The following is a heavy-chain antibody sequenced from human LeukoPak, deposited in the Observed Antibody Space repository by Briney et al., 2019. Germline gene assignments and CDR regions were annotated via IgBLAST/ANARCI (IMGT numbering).Heavy chain of an antibody. D-gene: IGHD3-3*01. J-gene: IGHJ6*02. V-gene: IGHV1-18*01. CDR3: ARDLYYGFWRREPLRYYYGMDV. CDR2: ISAYNGNT. Sequence: GASVKVSCKASGYTFTSYGISWVRQAPGQGLEWMGWISAYNGNTNYAQELQGRVTMTTDTSTSTAYMELRSLRSDDTAVYYCARDLYYGFWRREPLRYYYGMDVWGQGTTVTVSS. CDR1: GYTFTSYG.